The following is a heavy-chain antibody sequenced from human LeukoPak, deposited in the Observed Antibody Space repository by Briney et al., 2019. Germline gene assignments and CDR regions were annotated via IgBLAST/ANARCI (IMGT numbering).Heavy chain of an antibody. CDR2: MNPNSGNT. J-gene: IGHJ3*02. CDR3: ARAYRADAFDI. Sequence: ASVKVSCKASGYTFTSYDINWVRQATGQGLEWMGWMNPNSGNTGYAQKFQGSVTMTRNTSISTAYMELSSLRSEDTAVYYCARAYRADAFDIWGQGTMVTVSS. V-gene: IGHV1-8*01. D-gene: IGHD5-12*01. CDR1: GYTFTSYD.